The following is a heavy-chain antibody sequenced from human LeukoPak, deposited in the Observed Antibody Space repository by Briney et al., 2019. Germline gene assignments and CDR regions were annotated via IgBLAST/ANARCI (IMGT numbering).Heavy chain of an antibody. D-gene: IGHD3-3*01. CDR3: AKGYYDFWSGYYPS. CDR2: ISYDGSNK. Sequence: GGSLRLSCAASGFTFSNYAMHWVRQAPGKGLEWVTLISYDGSNKFYADSVKGRFTISRDNSKNTLYLQMNSLRAEDTAVYYCAKGYYDFWSGYYPSWGQGTLVTISS. J-gene: IGHJ5*02. CDR1: GFTFSNYA. V-gene: IGHV3-30*04.